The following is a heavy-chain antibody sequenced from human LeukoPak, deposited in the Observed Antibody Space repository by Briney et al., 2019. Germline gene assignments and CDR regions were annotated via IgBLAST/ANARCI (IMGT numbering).Heavy chain of an antibody. Sequence: GSLRLSCAASGFTFSDYYMSWIRQPPGKGLEWIGYIYYSGSTNYNPSLKSRVTISVDTSKNQFSLKLSSVTAADTAVYYCAREVPCGGDCCPFDYWGQGTLVTVSS. V-gene: IGHV4-59*01. CDR1: GFTFSDYY. J-gene: IGHJ4*02. CDR2: IYYSGST. CDR3: AREVPCGGDCCPFDY. D-gene: IGHD2-21*02.